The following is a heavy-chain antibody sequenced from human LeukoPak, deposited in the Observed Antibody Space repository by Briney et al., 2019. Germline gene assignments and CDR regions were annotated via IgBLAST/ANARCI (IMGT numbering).Heavy chain of an antibody. CDR1: GASIITTNYY. Sequence: SETLSLTCTVSGASIITTNYYWGWIRQPPGKGLEWIGSISYSGNAYYNPSLRSRLSISMDASKNQFSLKVRSVTSADTAVYYCARVGASYVGNYYMDVWSKGTTVTVTS. CDR3: ARVGASYVGNYYMDV. V-gene: IGHV4-39*01. D-gene: IGHD3-10*02. J-gene: IGHJ6*03. CDR2: ISYSGNA.